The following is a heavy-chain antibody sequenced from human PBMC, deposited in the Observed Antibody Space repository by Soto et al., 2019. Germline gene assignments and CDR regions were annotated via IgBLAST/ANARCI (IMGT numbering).Heavy chain of an antibody. J-gene: IGHJ3*02. CDR1: GGSISSYY. CDR3: ARAVNSSSWYRGDAFDI. CDR2: IYTSGST. Sequence: SETLSLTCTVSGGSISSYYWSWIRQPAGKGLEWIGRIYTSGSTNYNPSLKSRVTMSVDTSKNQFSLKLSSVTAADTAVYYCARAVNSSSWYRGDAFDIWGQGTMVTVSS. D-gene: IGHD6-13*01. V-gene: IGHV4-4*07.